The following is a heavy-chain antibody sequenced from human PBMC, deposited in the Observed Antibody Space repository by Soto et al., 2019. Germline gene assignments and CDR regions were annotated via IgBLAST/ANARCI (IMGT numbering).Heavy chain of an antibody. Sequence: EVQLVQSGGDLVKPGGSLRLSCAASGFTFSNAWLTWVRQAPGKGLEWVGRIKRYTEGAATDYVAPVKGRFAISRDDSKTPGYLQMNSLNSEDTAVYYCTSENWGRGAFGGQGTVFTVSS. V-gene: IGHV3-15*01. J-gene: IGHJ4*02. CDR2: IKRYTEGAAT. CDR1: GFTFSNAW. CDR3: TSENWGRGAF. D-gene: IGHD7-27*01.